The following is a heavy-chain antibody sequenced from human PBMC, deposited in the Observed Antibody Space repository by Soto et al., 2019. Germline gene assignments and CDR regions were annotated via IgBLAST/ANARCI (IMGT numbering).Heavy chain of an antibody. CDR2: IYHSGST. CDR3: ARRWGEGRVDY. CDR1: DGSISNYY. D-gene: IGHD3-10*01. Sequence: SETLSLTCTVSDGSISNYYWSWIRQPPGKGLEWIGYIYHSGSTYYNPSLKSRVTISVDRSKNQFSLKLSSVTAADTAVYYCARRWGEGRVDYWGQGTLVTVSS. V-gene: IGHV4-59*12. J-gene: IGHJ4*02.